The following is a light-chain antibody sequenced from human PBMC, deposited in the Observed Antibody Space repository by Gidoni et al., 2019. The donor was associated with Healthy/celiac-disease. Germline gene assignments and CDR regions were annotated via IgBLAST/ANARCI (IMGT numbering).Light chain of an antibody. J-gene: IGKJ3*01. V-gene: IGKV3-20*01. CDR1: QSVSSSY. CDR2: GAS. CDR3: QQYGSSPGIT. Sequence: EIVLTQSPGTLSLSPGERATLSCRASQSVSSSYLAWYQQKPGQAPRLLIYGASSRATGIPDRFSGSGSGTDFTLTISRLVPEDCAVYYCQQYGSSPGITFGPGTKVDIK.